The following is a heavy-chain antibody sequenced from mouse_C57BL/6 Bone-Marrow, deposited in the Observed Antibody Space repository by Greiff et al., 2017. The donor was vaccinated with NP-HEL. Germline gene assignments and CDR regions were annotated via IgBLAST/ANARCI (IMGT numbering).Heavy chain of an antibody. V-gene: IGHV1-52*01. J-gene: IGHJ3*01. Sequence: VQLQQPGAELVRPGSSVKLSCKASGYTFTSYWMHWVKQRPIQGLEWIGNIDPSDSETHYNQKFKDKATLTVDKSSSTAYMQLSSLTSEDSAVYYGARGHDDYDWCAYWGQGTLVTVSA. CDR2: IDPSDSET. CDR1: GYTFTSYW. CDR3: ARGHDDYDWCAY. D-gene: IGHD2-4*01.